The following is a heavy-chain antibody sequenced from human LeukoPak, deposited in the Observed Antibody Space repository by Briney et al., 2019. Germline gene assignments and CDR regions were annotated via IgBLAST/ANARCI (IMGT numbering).Heavy chain of an antibody. J-gene: IGHJ4*02. CDR2: ISGSGGST. D-gene: IGHD4-11*01. CDR1: GFTFSSYA. Sequence: PGGSLRLSCAASGFTFSSYAMSWVRQAPGKGLEWVSAISGSGGSTYYADSVKGRFTISRDNSKNTLFLQMNSLRAEDTAVYYCADRTDYSNYGPFDYWGQGTLVTVSS. V-gene: IGHV3-23*01. CDR3: ADRTDYSNYGPFDY.